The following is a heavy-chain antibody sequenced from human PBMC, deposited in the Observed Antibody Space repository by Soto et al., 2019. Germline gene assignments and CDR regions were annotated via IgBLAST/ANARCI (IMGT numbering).Heavy chain of an antibody. J-gene: IGHJ4*02. CDR3: ARGAGY. CDR2: ISYDGSTN. Sequence: GGSLRLSCAASGFTFSSYGMHWVRQAPGKGLEWVAVISYDGSTNYNPSLKSRVTISVDTSKNQFSLKLSSVTAADTAVYYCARGAGYWGQGTLVTVSS. V-gene: IGHV3-30*03. CDR1: GFTFSSYG.